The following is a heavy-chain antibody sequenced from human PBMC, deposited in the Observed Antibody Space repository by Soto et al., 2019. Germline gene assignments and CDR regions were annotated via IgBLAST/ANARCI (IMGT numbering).Heavy chain of an antibody. CDR1: GYTFTSYA. CDR2: INAGNGNT. CDR3: ARVGCSSTSCRPMDV. J-gene: IGHJ6*04. Sequence: ASVKVSCKASGYTFTSYAMHWVRQAPGQRLEWMGWINAGNGNTKYSQKFQGRVTITRDTSASTAYMELSSLRSEDTAVYYCARVGCSSTSCRPMDVWGKGTTVTVSS. V-gene: IGHV1-3*01. D-gene: IGHD2-2*01.